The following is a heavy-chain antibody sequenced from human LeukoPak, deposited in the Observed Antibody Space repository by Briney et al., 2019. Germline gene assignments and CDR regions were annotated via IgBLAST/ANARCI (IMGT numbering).Heavy chain of an antibody. J-gene: IGHJ4*02. V-gene: IGHV4-39*02. D-gene: IGHD6-13*01. CDR2: IYSSGNT. CDR3: ARRADSSWYFDS. CDR1: GASISSSTDY. Sequence: SETLSLTCTVSGASISSSTDYWGWIRQPPGKGLEWIGTIYSSGNTYYNPSLKSRVTISVDTSRNHFSLNLSSVTAADTAVYYCARRADSSWYFDSWGQGTLVTVSS.